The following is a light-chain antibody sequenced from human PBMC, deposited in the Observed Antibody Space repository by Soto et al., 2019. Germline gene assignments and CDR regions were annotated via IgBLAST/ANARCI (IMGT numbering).Light chain of an antibody. CDR2: AAS. CDR1: QVISTS. Sequence: QVTLSPSVLSPSQGESVTITCRASQVISTSLAWYQVKPGKAPKLLIYAASTLESGVPSRFSATVSGTEFSLTITSLQPEDCATYYCTQPVYSPITFGQGTLL. CDR3: TQPVYSPIT. J-gene: IGKJ5*01. V-gene: IGKV1-9*01.